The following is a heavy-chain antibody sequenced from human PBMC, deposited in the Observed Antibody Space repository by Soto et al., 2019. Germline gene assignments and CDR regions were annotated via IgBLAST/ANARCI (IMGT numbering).Heavy chain of an antibody. V-gene: IGHV4-30-4*01. D-gene: IGHD3-10*01. CDR2: IYYSGST. J-gene: IGHJ4*02. Sequence: QVQLQESGPGLVKPSQTLSLTCTVSGGSISSGDYYWSWIRQSPGKGLEWIGYIYYSGSTYYNPSLKSRVTISVDTSKNQFSLKLSSVTAADTAVYYCARVGGFGATTIDYWGQGTLVTVSS. CDR3: ARVGGFGATTIDY. CDR1: GGSISSGDYY.